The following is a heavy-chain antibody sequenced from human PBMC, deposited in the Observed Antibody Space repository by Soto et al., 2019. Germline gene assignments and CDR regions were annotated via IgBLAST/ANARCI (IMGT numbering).Heavy chain of an antibody. J-gene: IGHJ4*02. V-gene: IGHV3-48*02. CDR1: GFSFFGYN. D-gene: IGHD3-16*01. Sequence: GGSLRLACAASGFSFFGYNINLFRHSPCKGLEWVSHITSGLTAHYADFVQGRFTISRDNAKNSLYLEMNDLRDEDTAVYYCARDTSHGVTVGGLDSWGQGTLVTVSS. CDR2: ITSGLTA. CDR3: ARDTSHGVTVGGLDS.